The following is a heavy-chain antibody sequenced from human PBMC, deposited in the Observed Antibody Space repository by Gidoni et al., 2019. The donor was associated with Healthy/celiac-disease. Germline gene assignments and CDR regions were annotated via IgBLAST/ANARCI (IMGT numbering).Heavy chain of an antibody. Sequence: QVQLVHSGAEVKKPGSSVKVSCKASGGPFSSYAISWVRQAPGQGLEWMGGIIPIFGTANYAQKVQGRVTITADKSTSTAYMELSSLRSEDTAVYYCANHCTNGVCYIRGEGYYYYGMDVWGQGTTVTVSS. CDR2: IIPIFGTA. D-gene: IGHD2-8*01. J-gene: IGHJ6*02. CDR1: GGPFSSYA. CDR3: ANHCTNGVCYIRGEGYYYYGMDV. V-gene: IGHV1-69*06.